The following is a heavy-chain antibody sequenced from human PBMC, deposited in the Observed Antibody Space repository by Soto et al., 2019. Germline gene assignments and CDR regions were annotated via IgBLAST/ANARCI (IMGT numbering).Heavy chain of an antibody. J-gene: IGHJ4*02. Sequence: EVQLLESGGGLVQPGGSLRLSCTASGFTFSDHAMTWVRQAPGKGLEWLSGISGGGSGAYYADSVKGRFTVSRANSNNTLFLQMDSLRVEDTAVYYCAIDLWWYTHWGQGPLVTVSS. CDR1: GFTFSDHA. D-gene: IGHD2-15*01. V-gene: IGHV3-23*01. CDR3: AIDLWWYTH. CDR2: ISGGGSGA.